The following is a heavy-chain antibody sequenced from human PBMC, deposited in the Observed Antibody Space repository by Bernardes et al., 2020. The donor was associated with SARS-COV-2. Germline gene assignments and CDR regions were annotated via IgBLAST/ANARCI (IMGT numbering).Heavy chain of an antibody. CDR3: ARSGRSWYSYFGY. J-gene: IGHJ4*02. V-gene: IGHV2-5*02. CDR1: LFPLSPNGVA. D-gene: IGHD6-13*01. CDR2: IHWDDDK. Sequence: SGPTLAKPTQPLTLTCPFSLFPLSPNGVAVGWIRQPPGKALEWLALIHWDDDKRYSPPLKSRLSITKDASKNQVVLTMTNMDPVDTGTYYCARSGRSWYSYFGYWGQGTLVIVSS.